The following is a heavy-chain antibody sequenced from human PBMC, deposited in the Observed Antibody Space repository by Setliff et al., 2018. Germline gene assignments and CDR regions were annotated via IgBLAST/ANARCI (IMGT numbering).Heavy chain of an antibody. CDR3: ARLYYDYVWGSYRLYYYYGMDV. CDR1: GYTFTSYG. D-gene: IGHD3-16*02. J-gene: IGHJ6*02. Sequence: GASVKVSCKASGYTFTSYGISWVRQAPGQGLEWMGWISAYNGNTNYAQKLQGRVTMTTDTSTSTAYMELRSLRSDDTAVYYCARLYYDYVWGSYRLYYYYGMDVWGQGTTVTVSS. CDR2: ISAYNGNT. V-gene: IGHV1-18*01.